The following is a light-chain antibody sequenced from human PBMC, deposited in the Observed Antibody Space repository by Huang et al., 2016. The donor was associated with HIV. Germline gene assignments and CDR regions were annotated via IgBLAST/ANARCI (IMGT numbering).Light chain of an antibody. CDR2: AAS. CDR3: QQYNNWPRT. CDR1: QSVSSN. Sequence: EIVMTQSPATLSVSPGERATLSCRASQSVSSNLAWYQQKPGQAPRLLIYAASTRAPGIPARVSGSGSGTEFTLTISSLQSEDFAVYYCQQYNNWPRTFGQGTKVEIK. V-gene: IGKV3-15*01. J-gene: IGKJ1*01.